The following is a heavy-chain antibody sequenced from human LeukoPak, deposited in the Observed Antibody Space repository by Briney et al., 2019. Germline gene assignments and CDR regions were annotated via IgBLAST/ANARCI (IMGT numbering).Heavy chain of an antibody. CDR3: VKDIGSGSYRYGGYFDY. Sequence: GRSLRLSCAASGFPFDDKAMHWVRQAPGKGLEWVAGISRNSDSTGYADSVKGRFTISRDNAKNSLYLQMNSLSAEDMALYYCVKDIGSGSYRYGGYFDYWGQGTLVTVSS. CDR1: GFPFDDKA. D-gene: IGHD1-26*01. V-gene: IGHV3-9*03. J-gene: IGHJ4*02. CDR2: ISRNSDST.